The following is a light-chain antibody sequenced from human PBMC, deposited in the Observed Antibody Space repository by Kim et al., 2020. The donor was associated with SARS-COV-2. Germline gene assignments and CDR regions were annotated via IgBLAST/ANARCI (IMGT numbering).Light chain of an antibody. CDR3: CSYAGRYTWV. J-gene: IGLJ2*01. V-gene: IGLV2-11*03. Sequence: GQSITISCIGTRSDVCAYNYVSWYQQHPSKAPKLMIYDDTKRPSGVSDRFSGSKSGNSASLTISGLQTEDEADYFCCSYAGRYTWVFGGGTKLTVL. CDR1: RSDVCAYNY. CDR2: DDT.